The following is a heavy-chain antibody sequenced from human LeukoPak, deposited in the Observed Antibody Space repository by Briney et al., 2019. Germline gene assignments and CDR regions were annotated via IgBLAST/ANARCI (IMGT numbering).Heavy chain of an antibody. CDR2: IYYRGST. CDR3: ARDLKGFAEYYMDV. CDR1: GASISSYY. Sequence: SETLSLTCTVSGASISSYYWSWIRQPPGKGLEWIGYIYYRGSTNYNPSLKSRVTISVDTSKNQFSLKLSSVTAADTAVYYCARDLKGFAEYYMDVWGKGTTVTVSS. V-gene: IGHV4-59*01. D-gene: IGHD3-9*01. J-gene: IGHJ6*03.